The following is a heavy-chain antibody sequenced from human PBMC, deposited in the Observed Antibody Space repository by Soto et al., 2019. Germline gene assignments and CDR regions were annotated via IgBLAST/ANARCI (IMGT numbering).Heavy chain of an antibody. CDR2: ISDSGNT. CDR1: GGSISSYY. J-gene: IGHJ6*03. D-gene: IGHD5-18*01. V-gene: IGHV4-59*08. Sequence: PSETLSLTCTVSGGSISSYYWSWIRQPPGKGLEWIAYISDSGNTDYNPSLKSRVTISVDTSKKQFSLKLSSVTAADTAVYYCARLLRGYNYRSSDYYYMDVWGKGTTVTVSS. CDR3: ARLLRGYNYRSSDYYYMDV.